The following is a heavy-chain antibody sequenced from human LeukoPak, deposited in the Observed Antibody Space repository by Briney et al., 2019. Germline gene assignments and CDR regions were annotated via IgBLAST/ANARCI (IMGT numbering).Heavy chain of an antibody. CDR2: IYYSGST. CDR3: AREKLSYYGSGSYFDY. CDR1: GGSISSSSDY. D-gene: IGHD3-10*01. Sequence: SETLSLTCTVSGGSISSSSDYWGWIRQPPGKGLEWIGSIYYSGSTYYNPSLKSRVTISVDTSKNQFSLKLSSVTAADTAVYYCAREKLSYYGSGSYFDYWGQGTLVTVSS. V-gene: IGHV4-39*07. J-gene: IGHJ4*02.